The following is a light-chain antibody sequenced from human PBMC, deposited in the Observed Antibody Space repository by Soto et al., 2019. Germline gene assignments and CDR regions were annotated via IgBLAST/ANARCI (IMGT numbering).Light chain of an antibody. CDR3: QSFDSSLSGWL. Sequence: QSVLTQPPSVSGAPGQRVTISCTGSSSNIGAGYDVHWYQHLPGTAPKLLISGDTNRPSGVPDRFSGSKSGTSASLAITGLRAEDEADYYCQSFDSSLSGWLFGGGTKLTVL. V-gene: IGLV1-40*01. J-gene: IGLJ3*02. CDR2: GDT. CDR1: SSNIGAGYD.